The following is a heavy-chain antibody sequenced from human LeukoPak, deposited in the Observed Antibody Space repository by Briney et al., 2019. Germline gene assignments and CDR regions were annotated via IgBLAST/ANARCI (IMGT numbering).Heavy chain of an antibody. V-gene: IGHV3-23*01. CDR1: GFTLSTNA. CDR2: ISGSGAST. CDR3: AKDLMITMIVVPNGY. Sequence: GGSLRLSCLTSGFTLSTNAMSWVRQAPGKGLEWISGISGSGASTYYADSVKGRFTISRDNSKNTLYLQMNSLRAEDTAVYYCAKDLMITMIVVPNGYWGQGTLVTVSS. J-gene: IGHJ4*02. D-gene: IGHD3-22*01.